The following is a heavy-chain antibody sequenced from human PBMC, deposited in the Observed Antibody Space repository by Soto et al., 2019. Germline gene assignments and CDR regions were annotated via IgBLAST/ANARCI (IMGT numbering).Heavy chain of an antibody. D-gene: IGHD3-22*01. Sequence: ASVKVSCKASGYTFTSYYMHWVRQAPGQGLEWMGIINPSGGSTSYAQKFQGRVTMTRDTSTSTVYMELSSLRSEDTAVYYCARELYDSSGYYRGSYFEYWGQGTLVTVSS. J-gene: IGHJ4*02. CDR2: INPSGGST. V-gene: IGHV1-46*01. CDR1: GYTFTSYY. CDR3: ARELYDSSGYYRGSYFEY.